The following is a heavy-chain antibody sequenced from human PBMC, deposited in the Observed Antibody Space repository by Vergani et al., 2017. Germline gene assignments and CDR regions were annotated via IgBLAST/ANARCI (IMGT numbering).Heavy chain of an antibody. D-gene: IGHD3-10*01. Sequence: QVQLVQSGAEVKKPGSSVKVSCKASGGTFSSYAISWVRQAPGQGLEWMGGIIPIFGTAKHAQKFQGRVTITADESTSTAYMELRSLRSEDTAVYYCARVEGTMVRGGGAQYGMDVWGQGTTVTVSS. CDR2: IIPIFGTA. CDR1: GGTFSSYA. J-gene: IGHJ6*02. V-gene: IGHV1-69*01. CDR3: ARVEGTMVRGGGAQYGMDV.